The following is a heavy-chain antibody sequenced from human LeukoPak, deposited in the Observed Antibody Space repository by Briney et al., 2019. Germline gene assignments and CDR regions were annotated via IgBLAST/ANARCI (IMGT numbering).Heavy chain of an antibody. Sequence: SGTLSLTCAVTGGPMSSTKWWSWVRQPPRKGLEWIGEIYHSGSTNYNPSLKSRLTISVDKSKKQVSPNLSSVTAADTAVYYCATSMVMNHYCFDYWAQGTLVTVTS. CDR1: GGPMSSTKW. D-gene: IGHD1-14*01. CDR3: ATSMVMNHYCFDY. V-gene: IGHV4-4*02. J-gene: IGHJ4*02. CDR2: IYHSGST.